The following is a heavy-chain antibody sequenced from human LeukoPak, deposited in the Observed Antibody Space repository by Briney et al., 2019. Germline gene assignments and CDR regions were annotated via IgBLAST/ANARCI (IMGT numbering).Heavy chain of an antibody. D-gene: IGHD5-18*01. V-gene: IGHV4-39*01. CDR3: ARHRGNSYGPIDY. J-gene: IGHJ4*02. CDR2: MYYSGAT. Sequence: SETLSLTCTVSGGSISSIGYYWGWIRQPPEKGLEGIGSMYYSGATYYNPSLKSRVTISVDTSKNQFSLKLSSVSAADTAVYYCARHRGNSYGPIDYSGQGTLVTVSS. CDR1: GGSISSIGYY.